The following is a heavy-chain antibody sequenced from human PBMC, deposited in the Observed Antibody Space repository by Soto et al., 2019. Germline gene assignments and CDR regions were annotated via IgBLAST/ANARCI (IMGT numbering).Heavy chain of an antibody. CDR2: IVVGSGNT. CDR3: AAFLPKQQLVSFDY. Sequence: SVKVSCKASGFTFTGSAVQWVRQARGQRLEWIGWIVVGSGNTNYAQKFQERVTITRDMSTSTAYMELSSLRSEDTAVYYCAAFLPKQQLVSFDYWGQGTLVTVSS. D-gene: IGHD6-13*01. J-gene: IGHJ4*02. V-gene: IGHV1-58*01. CDR1: GFTFTGSA.